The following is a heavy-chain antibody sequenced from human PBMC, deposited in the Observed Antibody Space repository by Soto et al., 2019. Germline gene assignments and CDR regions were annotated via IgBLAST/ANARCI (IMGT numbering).Heavy chain of an antibody. V-gene: IGHV4-59*01. CDR2: IDYSGST. Sequence: SETLSLTCTVSSGSIGTYYWNWIRQPPGKGLEWIAYIDYSGSTNSNPSLKSRLTISIDTSKNQFSLKLSSVTAADTAVYYCARGRRSSGRHDASEIWGQGTMVTGS. CDR3: ARGRRSSGRHDASEI. J-gene: IGHJ3*02. D-gene: IGHD1-26*01. CDR1: SGSIGTYY.